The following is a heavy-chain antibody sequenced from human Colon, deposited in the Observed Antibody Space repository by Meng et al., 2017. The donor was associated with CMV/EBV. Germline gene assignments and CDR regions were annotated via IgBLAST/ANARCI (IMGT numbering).Heavy chain of an antibody. Sequence: GGSLRLSCAASGFTVNVNFMTWVRQTPGKGLEWVSLIFSGGSNTFYADSVKARFTISRDNSKNTLYLQMNSLRVEDTAMYYCVKTSYSYASGFPDYWGQGTLVTVSS. J-gene: IGHJ4*02. CDR3: VKTSYSYASGFPDY. D-gene: IGHD3-16*01. CDR1: GFTVNVNF. V-gene: IGHV3-23*03. CDR2: IFSGGSNT.